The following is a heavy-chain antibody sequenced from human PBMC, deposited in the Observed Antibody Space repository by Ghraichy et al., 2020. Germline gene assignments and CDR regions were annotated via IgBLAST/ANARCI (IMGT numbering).Heavy chain of an antibody. CDR2: IGGDGNT. CDR3: AKRGWLHDYFDY. Sequence: GESLNISCEAAGFRFSDYAMAWVRQGPGKGLEWVSSIGGDGNTYYADSVKGRFTISRDNSKNTVYVQMIGLRADDTAVYFCAKRGWLHDYFDYWGQGTLVTVSS. V-gene: IGHV3-23*01. D-gene: IGHD5-24*01. J-gene: IGHJ4*02. CDR1: GFRFSDYA.